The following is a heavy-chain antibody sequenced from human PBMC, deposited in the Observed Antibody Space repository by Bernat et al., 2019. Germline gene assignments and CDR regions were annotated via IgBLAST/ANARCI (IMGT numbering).Heavy chain of an antibody. V-gene: IGHV3-66*01. D-gene: IGHD6-13*01. CDR2: IYGGGST. J-gene: IGHJ6*02. CDR3: ARAPDSWYNYYGMDV. Sequence: EVQLVESGGGLVQPGGSLRLSCAASGFTVSSNYMSWVRQAPGKGLEWVSAIYGGGSTYYADSVKGRFTISRDHSKNTLYLQMNSLRAEDTAVYYCARAPDSWYNYYGMDVWGQGTTVTVSS. CDR1: GFTVSSNY.